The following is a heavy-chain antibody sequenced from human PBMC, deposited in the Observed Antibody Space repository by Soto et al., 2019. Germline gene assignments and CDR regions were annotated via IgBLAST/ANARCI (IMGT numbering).Heavy chain of an antibody. J-gene: IGHJ4*02. CDR2: ISFDGSNK. CDR3: AKDHEWETTLTPGLLDH. CDR1: GCKFGSYG. V-gene: IGHV3-30*18. D-gene: IGHD4-17*01. Sequence: QVQLVESGGGVVQPGRSLRLSCAASGCKFGSYGMHWVRQAPGKGLEWVALISFDGSNKHYGDSVKGRFAISRDTSKNTLYLQMNSLRAEDTAFYYCAKDHEWETTLTPGLLDHWGQGTLVIVSP.